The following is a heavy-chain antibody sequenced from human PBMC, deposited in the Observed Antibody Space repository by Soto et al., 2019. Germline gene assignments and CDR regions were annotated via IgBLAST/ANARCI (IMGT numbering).Heavy chain of an antibody. CDR2: MNPNSGDT. V-gene: IGHV1-2*02. Sequence: QVQLVQSGAEVKKPGASVTVSCKASGYTFSDYYLHWVRQAPGQGPEWMGWMNPNSGDTKYAQKFQGRGTMTRETYVRTAFMELNWLKSDDTAVYYCARESGGATATLVYYYFYMDVWGKGTTVTVSS. CDR3: ARESGGATATLVYYYFYMDV. J-gene: IGHJ6*03. D-gene: IGHD1-26*01. CDR1: GYTFSDYY.